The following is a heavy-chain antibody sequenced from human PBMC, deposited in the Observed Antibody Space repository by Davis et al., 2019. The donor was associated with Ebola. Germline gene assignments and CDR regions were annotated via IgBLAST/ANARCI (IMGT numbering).Heavy chain of an antibody. V-gene: IGHV1-8*02. Sequence: ASVKVSCKASGYTFTSYGINWVRQATGQGLEWMGWMNPNSGNTGYAQKFQGRVTMTRNTSISTAYMELSSLRSEDTAVYYCARVSGWFRELGYWFDPWGQGTLVTVSS. D-gene: IGHD3-10*01. J-gene: IGHJ5*02. CDR1: GYTFTSYG. CDR3: ARVSGWFRELGYWFDP. CDR2: MNPNSGNT.